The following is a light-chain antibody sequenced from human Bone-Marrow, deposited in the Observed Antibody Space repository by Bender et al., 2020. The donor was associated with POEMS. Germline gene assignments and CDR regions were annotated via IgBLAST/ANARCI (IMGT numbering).Light chain of an antibody. CDR2: DVS. CDR3: SSYSIISTVV. CDR1: SSDVGGYNY. J-gene: IGLJ3*02. V-gene: IGLV2-14*01. Sequence: QSALTQPRSVSGSPGQSVTISCTGTSSDVGGYNYVSWYQQHPGKAPKLMIYDVSNRPSGVSNRFTGSKSGNTASLTISGLQAEDEADYYCSSYSIISTVVFGGGTKLTVL.